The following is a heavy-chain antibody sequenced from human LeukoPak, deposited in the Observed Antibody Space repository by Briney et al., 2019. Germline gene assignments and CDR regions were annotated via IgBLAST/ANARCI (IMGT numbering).Heavy chain of an antibody. V-gene: IGHV3-21*01. CDR2: ISSSSSYI. Sequence: PGGSLRLSCAASGFTFSSYAMSWVRQAPGKGLEWVSSISSSSSYIYYADSVKGRFTISRDNAKNSLYLQMNSLRAEDTAVYYCARATHLGGSGWYFDLWGRGTLVTVSS. CDR1: GFTFSSYA. J-gene: IGHJ2*01. D-gene: IGHD3-16*01. CDR3: ARATHLGGSGWYFDL.